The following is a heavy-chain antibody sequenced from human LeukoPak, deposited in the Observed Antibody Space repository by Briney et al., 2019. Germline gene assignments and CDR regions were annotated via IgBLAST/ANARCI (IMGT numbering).Heavy chain of an antibody. CDR3: ARIGKRYCSSTSCYYAVVPNHMDV. D-gene: IGHD2-2*01. Sequence: SETLSLTCAVYGGSFSGYYWGWIRQPPGKGLEWIGSIYYSGSTYYNPSLKSRVTISVDTSKNQFSLKLSSVTAADTAVYYCARIGKRYCSSTSCYYAVVPNHMDVWGKGTTVTVSS. CDR1: GGSFSGYY. V-gene: IGHV4-34*01. CDR2: IYYSGST. J-gene: IGHJ6*03.